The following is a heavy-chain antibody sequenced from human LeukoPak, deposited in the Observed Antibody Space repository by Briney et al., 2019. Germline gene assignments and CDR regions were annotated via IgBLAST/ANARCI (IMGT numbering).Heavy chain of an antibody. D-gene: IGHD6-19*01. V-gene: IGHV3-21*04. CDR1: GFTFSSNS. CDR2: ISSSSSYI. J-gene: IGHJ6*03. Sequence: GGSLRLACAASGFTFSSNSMNWVRQAPGKGLEWVSSISSSSSYIYYADSVKGRFTISRDNAKNSLYLQMNSLRAEDTALYYCARGGSIAVLGYYMDVWGKGTTVTVSS. CDR3: ARGGSIAVLGYYMDV.